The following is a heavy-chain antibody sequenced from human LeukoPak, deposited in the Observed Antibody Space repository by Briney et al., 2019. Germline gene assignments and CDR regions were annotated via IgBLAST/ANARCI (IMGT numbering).Heavy chain of an antibody. J-gene: IGHJ4*02. D-gene: IGHD5-18*01. Sequence: SETLSLTCTVSGGSISSSSYYWGWIRQPPGKGLEWIGYIYYSGSTNYNPSLKSRVTISVDTSKNQFSLKLSSVTAADTAVYYCARHEDRGGYSYGYVDYWGQGTLVTVSS. V-gene: IGHV4-61*05. CDR2: IYYSGST. CDR3: ARHEDRGGYSYGYVDY. CDR1: GGSISSSSYY.